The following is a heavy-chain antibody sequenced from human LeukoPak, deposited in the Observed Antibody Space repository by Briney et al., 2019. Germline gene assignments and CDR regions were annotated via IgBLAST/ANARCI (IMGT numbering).Heavy chain of an antibody. D-gene: IGHD6-19*01. Sequence: GGSLRLFCAASGFIYSSYEMIGVRRARGKGLEWVLYISNGGDVIYYADSVEGRFTISRDYAKNSLYLQMNSLRAEDTAVYYCARGVLYSNGWYMRGYFDYWGQGTLVTVSS. CDR1: GFIYSSYE. CDR2: ISNGGDVI. J-gene: IGHJ4*02. V-gene: IGHV3-48*03. CDR3: ARGVLYSNGWYMRGYFDY.